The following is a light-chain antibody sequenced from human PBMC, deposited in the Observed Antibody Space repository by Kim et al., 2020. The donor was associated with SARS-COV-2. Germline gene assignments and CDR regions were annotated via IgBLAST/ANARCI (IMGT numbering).Light chain of an antibody. CDR2: DAS. V-gene: IGKV3-11*01. CDR3: QQRDNWPIT. Sequence: EIVLTQSPDTLSLSPGERATLSCRTSQTVSGYLAWYQQKPGQAPSLLMFDASKSATGIPARFSGSGSGTEFTITISSLEPEDFAIYYCQQRDNWPITFGQGTRLEIK. CDR1: QTVSGY. J-gene: IGKJ5*01.